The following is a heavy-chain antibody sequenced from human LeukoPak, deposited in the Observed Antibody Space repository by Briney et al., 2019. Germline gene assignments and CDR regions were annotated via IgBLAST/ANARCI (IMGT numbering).Heavy chain of an antibody. Sequence: PGGSLRLSCAASGFRFDDYSMNWVRHVLGKGLEWVAGINWDGASTGYRDSMKGRFTISRDNGKNSLYLQMNSLRVEDTAVYYCGRVHCSTNSCYDYYDYYMDVSGQGTTVTVSS. J-gene: IGHJ6*03. CDR3: GRVHCSTNSCYDYYDYYMDV. CDR2: INWDGAST. D-gene: IGHD2-15*01. CDR1: GFRFDDYS. V-gene: IGHV3-20*04.